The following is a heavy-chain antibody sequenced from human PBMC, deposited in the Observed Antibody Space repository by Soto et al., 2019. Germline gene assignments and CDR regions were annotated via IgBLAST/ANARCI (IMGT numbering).Heavy chain of an antibody. CDR3: ARGAGWQAIFGVVTSSYYYGMDV. Sequence: PSETLSLTCTVSGGSISSYYWSWIRQPPGKGLEWIGYIYYSGSTNYNPSLKSRVTISVDTSKNQFSLKLSSVTAADTAVYYCARGAGWQAIFGVVTSSYYYGMDVWGQGTTVTVSS. D-gene: IGHD3-3*01. CDR2: IYYSGST. CDR1: GGSISSYY. V-gene: IGHV4-59*01. J-gene: IGHJ6*02.